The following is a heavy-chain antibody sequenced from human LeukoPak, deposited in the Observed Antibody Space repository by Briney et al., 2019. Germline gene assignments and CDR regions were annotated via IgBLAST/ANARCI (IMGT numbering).Heavy chain of an antibody. Sequence: GRSLRLSCAASRFTFDDYAMHWVRQAPGKGLEWVSGISWNSGSIGYADSVKGRFTISRDNAKNSLYLQMNSLRAEDTAVYYCTRGYNYGYWIDYWGQGTLVTVSS. J-gene: IGHJ4*02. D-gene: IGHD5-18*01. CDR3: TRGYNYGYWIDY. CDR1: RFTFDDYA. V-gene: IGHV3-9*01. CDR2: ISWNSGSI.